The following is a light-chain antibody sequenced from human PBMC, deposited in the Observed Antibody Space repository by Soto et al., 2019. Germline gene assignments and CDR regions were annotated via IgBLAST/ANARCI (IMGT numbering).Light chain of an antibody. CDR1: QSVSSSY. CDR2: GAS. J-gene: IGKJ4*01. CDR3: QQYGSSPLT. Sequence: EIVLTQSPGTLSLSPGERATLSCRASQSVSSSYLAWYQQKPGQAPRLLIYGASSRATGIPDRFSGSGSVTEFTLTISRLEAEDFAVYYCQQYGSSPLTFGGGTKVEIK. V-gene: IGKV3-20*01.